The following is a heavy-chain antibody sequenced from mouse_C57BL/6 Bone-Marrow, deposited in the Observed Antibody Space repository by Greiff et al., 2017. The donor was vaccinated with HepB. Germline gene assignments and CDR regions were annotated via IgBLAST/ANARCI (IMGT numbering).Heavy chain of an antibody. Sequence: VQLQQSGAELVRPGASVKLSCTASGFNIKDDYMHWVKQRPEQGLEWIGWIDPENGDTEYASKFQGKATITADTSSNTAYLQLSSLTSADTAVYYCTTTGYGSSSWFAYWGQGTLVTVSA. CDR1: GFNIKDDY. CDR2: IDPENGDT. J-gene: IGHJ3*01. V-gene: IGHV14-4*01. CDR3: TTTGYGSSSWFAY. D-gene: IGHD1-1*01.